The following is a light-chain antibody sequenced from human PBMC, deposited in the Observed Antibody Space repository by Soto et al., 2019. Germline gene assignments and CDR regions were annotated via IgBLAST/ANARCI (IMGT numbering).Light chain of an antibody. V-gene: IGKV1-5*03. CDR1: QGTGDW. CDR2: KTS. CDR3: QQYSSYPLT. J-gene: IGKJ4*01. Sequence: DIQMSQSPSTLSASVGGRVTITCRASQGTGDWLAWYQQKPGKAPKLLIYKTSTLEGGVPSRFSGSGSETEFTLTISSLQPDDFATYYCQQYSSYPLTLGGGTKVDTK.